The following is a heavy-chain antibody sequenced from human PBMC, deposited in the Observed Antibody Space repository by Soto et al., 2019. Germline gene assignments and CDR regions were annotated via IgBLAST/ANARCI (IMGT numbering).Heavy chain of an antibody. CDR2: INHRGST. CDR1: GGSFSGYY. J-gene: IGHJ5*02. CDR3: ARDGFCTSTTCRVGNWFDP. V-gene: IGHV4-34*01. D-gene: IGHD2-2*01. Sequence: SETLSLTCVVYGGSFSGYYWSWIRQSPGKGLEWIGGINHRGSTNYNPPLESRVTISVDTSKNQFSLKLPSVTAADTAMYYCARDGFCTSTTCRVGNWFDPWGQGTLVTVSS.